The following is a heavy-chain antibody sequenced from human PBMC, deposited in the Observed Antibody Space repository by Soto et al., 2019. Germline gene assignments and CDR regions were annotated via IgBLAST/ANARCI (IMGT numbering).Heavy chain of an antibody. D-gene: IGHD5-12*01. CDR1: GGSISRSSYF. J-gene: IGHJ4*02. V-gene: IGHV4-39*01. CDR2: IYYSGST. Sequence: PSETLSLTCTVSGGSISRSSYFWGWIRQPPGKGLEWIGSIYYSGSTYYNPSLKSRVTISVDTSKNPFSLKLSSVTAADTAVYYCARYDYGYNYILVDYWGQGTLVTVSS. CDR3: ARYDYGYNYILVDY.